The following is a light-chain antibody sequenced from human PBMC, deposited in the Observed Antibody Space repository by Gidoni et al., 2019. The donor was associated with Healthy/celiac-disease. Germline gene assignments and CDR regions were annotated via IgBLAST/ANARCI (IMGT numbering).Light chain of an antibody. V-gene: IGKV3-11*01. CDR1: QSVSSY. CDR3: QQRYNWPALT. CDR2: HTS. J-gene: IGKJ4*01. Sequence: EIVLTQSPATLSLSPGERATLSCRTSQSVSSYLAWYQQKPGQAPRPLIYHTSNSATGIPARCSGSGSGTDFTLTISSLEPEDFAVYYCQQRYNWPALTFGGGTKVDVK.